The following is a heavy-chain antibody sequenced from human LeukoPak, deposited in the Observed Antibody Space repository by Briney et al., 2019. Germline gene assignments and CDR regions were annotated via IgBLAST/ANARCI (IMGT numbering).Heavy chain of an antibody. J-gene: IGHJ3*02. CDR1: GFTFSDFA. V-gene: IGHV3-21*01. CDR3: GSIGGRSKAAKGDAFDI. Sequence: GGSLRLSCAASGFTFSDFAMNWVRQAPGKGLEWVSSISSGSTYRYYADSVKGRFTISRDNAQNSMYLQMNSLRAEDTAVYYCGSIGGRSKAAKGDAFDIWGQGTMVTVSS. CDR2: ISSGSTYR. D-gene: IGHD6-6*01.